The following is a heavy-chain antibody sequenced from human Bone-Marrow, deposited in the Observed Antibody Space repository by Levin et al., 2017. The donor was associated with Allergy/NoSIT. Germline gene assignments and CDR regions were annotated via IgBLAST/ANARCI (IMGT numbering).Heavy chain of an antibody. D-gene: IGHD1-14*01. V-gene: IGHV4-39*07. CDR3: ARERTPQSWDY. CDR1: GGSINRSPFY. Sequence: SETLSLTCTVSGGSINRSPFYWVWIRQPPGKGLEWIGSVYYTGTTYYNPSLKSRVTISVDTSKEQFSLKVTSVTAADTAVYYCARERTPQSWDYWGQGTLVSVSS. J-gene: IGHJ4*02. CDR2: VYYTGTT.